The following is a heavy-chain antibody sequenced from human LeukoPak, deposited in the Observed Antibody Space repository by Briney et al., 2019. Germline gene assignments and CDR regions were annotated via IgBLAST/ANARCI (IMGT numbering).Heavy chain of an antibody. D-gene: IGHD6-13*01. Sequence: ASVKVSCKASGYTFTGYYMHWVRQAPGQGLEWMGWINPNSGGTNYAQKFQGRVTMTRDTSISTAYMELSRLRSDDTAVYYCARETAAGTITYYYYYSMDVWGQGTTVTVSS. CDR3: ARETAAGTITYYYYYSMDV. V-gene: IGHV1-2*02. J-gene: IGHJ6*02. CDR1: GYTFTGYY. CDR2: INPNSGGT.